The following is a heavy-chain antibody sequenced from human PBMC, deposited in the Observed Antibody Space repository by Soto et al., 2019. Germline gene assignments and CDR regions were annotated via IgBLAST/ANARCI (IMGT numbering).Heavy chain of an antibody. CDR2: IYYSGET. J-gene: IGHJ6*02. CDR3: ARFRGGRNYPCSTDV. V-gene: IGHV4-31*11. Sequence: PTETLSLTCGASGGSIVSSGHYWNWIRHLPGKGLEWIGYIYYSGETSYNPSLKSRLTISVDTSENQFSLTLRSVTAADTAVYFCARFRGGRNYPCSTDVPGLATIVTVS. D-gene: IGHD1-7*01. CDR1: GGSIVSSGHY.